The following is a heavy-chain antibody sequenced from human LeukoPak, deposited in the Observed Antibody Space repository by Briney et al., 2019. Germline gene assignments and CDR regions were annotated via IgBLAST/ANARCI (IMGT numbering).Heavy chain of an antibody. D-gene: IGHD6-13*01. Sequence: SVKVSCKASGGTFSNYAINWVRQAPGQGLEWMGGIIPIFGTPNYAQKFQGRVTITADESTSTAYMELRSLKSEDTAVYYCARDLAEQQPWGYYFDYWGQGTLVTVSS. CDR3: ARDLAEQQPWGYYFDY. CDR1: GGTFSNYA. J-gene: IGHJ4*02. CDR2: IIPIFGTP. V-gene: IGHV1-69*01.